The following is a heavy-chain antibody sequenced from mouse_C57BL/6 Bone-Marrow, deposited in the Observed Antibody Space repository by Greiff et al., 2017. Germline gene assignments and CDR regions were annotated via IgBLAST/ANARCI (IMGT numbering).Heavy chain of an antibody. CDR1: GFTFSSYA. CDR3: ARDEGLRPGFAY. CDR2: ISDGGSYT. V-gene: IGHV5-4*01. D-gene: IGHD2-4*01. Sequence: EVQGVESGGGLVKPGGSLKLSCAASGFTFSSYAMSWVRQTPEKRLEWVATISDGGSYTYYPDNVKGRFTISRDNAKNNLYLQMSHLKSEDTAMYYCARDEGLRPGFAYWGQGTLVTVSA. J-gene: IGHJ3*01.